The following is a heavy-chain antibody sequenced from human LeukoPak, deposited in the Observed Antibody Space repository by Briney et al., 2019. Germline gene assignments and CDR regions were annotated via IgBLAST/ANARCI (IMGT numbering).Heavy chain of an antibody. CDR2: ISSSSSYI. V-gene: IGHV3-21*01. J-gene: IGHJ6*03. CDR1: GFTFSSYS. D-gene: IGHD3-10*02. CDR3: AELGITMIGGV. Sequence: GSLRLSCAASGFTFSSYSMNWVRQAPGKGLEWVSSISSSSSYIYYADSVKGRFTISRDNAKNSLYLQMNSLRAEDTAVYYCAELGITMIGGVWGKGTRVTISS.